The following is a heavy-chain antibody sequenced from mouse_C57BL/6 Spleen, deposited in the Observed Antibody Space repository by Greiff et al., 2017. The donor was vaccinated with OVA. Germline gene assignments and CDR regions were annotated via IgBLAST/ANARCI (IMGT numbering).Heavy chain of an antibody. CDR2: IWSDGST. Sequence: QVQLKESGPGLVAPSQSLSITCTVSGFSLTSYGVHWVRQPPGKGLEWLVVIWSDGSTTYNSALKSRLSISKDNSKSQVFLKMNSLQTDDTAMYYCARRYDYDRCYYAMDYWGQGTSVTVSS. D-gene: IGHD2-4*01. V-gene: IGHV2-6*03. CDR1: GFSLTSYG. CDR3: ARRYDYDRCYYAMDY. J-gene: IGHJ4*01.